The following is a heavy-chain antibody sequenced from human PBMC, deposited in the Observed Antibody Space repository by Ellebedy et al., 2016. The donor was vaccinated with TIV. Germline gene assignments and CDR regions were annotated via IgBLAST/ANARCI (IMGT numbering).Heavy chain of an antibody. CDR1: GFSLSTTRVS. J-gene: IGHJ4*02. CDR2: FDWDDDK. V-gene: IGHV2-70*11. D-gene: IGHD6-19*01. Sequence: SGPTLVKPTQTLTLTCTFSGFSLSTTRVSVSWIRQPPGKALEWLARFDWDDDKSFNTSLRTRLTISKDTPKNQVVLTRTNMDPVDTATYYCARTDGSGWAFDSWGQGTLVTVSS. CDR3: ARTDGSGWAFDS.